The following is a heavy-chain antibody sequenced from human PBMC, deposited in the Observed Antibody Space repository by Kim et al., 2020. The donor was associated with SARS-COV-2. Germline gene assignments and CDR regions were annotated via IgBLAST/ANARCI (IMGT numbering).Heavy chain of an antibody. D-gene: IGHD4-17*01. Sequence: GGSLRLSCAASGFTFSSYSMNWVRQAPGKGLEWVSSISSSSSYIYYADSVKGRFTISRDNAKNSLYLQMNSLRAEDTAVYYCARGRVTVTTPRIYYYYGMDVWGQGTTVTVSS. CDR2: ISSSSSYI. J-gene: IGHJ6*02. V-gene: IGHV3-21*01. CDR1: GFTFSSYS. CDR3: ARGRVTVTTPRIYYYYGMDV.